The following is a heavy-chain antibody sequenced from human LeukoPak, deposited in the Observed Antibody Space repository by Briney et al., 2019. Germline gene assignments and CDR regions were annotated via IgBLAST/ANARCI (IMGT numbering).Heavy chain of an antibody. D-gene: IGHD5-18*01. CDR3: ARVAAGYSYYYYYMDV. CDR1: GGSISSGSYY. Sequence: SETLSLTCTVSGGSISSGSYYWSWIRHPAGKRLEWIGHIYRSGSTYYNPSLKSRVTISVDTSKNQFSLKLSSVTAADTAVYYCARVAAGYSYYYYYMDVWGKGTTVTVSS. CDR2: IYRSGST. V-gene: IGHV4-61*09. J-gene: IGHJ6*03.